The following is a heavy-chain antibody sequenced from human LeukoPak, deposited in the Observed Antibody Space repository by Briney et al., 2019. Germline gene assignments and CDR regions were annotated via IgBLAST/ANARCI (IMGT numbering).Heavy chain of an antibody. CDR3: ATSSDAPANM. J-gene: IGHJ4*02. Sequence: GGSLRLSCAVSVFTFSAYWMSWVRQAPGKGLEWVANIKQDGSAKFYVDSVKGRFTISRDNAKNSLYLQMNSLRAEDTGVYYCATSSDAPANMWGQGTLVTVSS. CDR2: IKQDGSAK. V-gene: IGHV3-7*01. D-gene: IGHD2-2*01. CDR1: VFTFSAYW.